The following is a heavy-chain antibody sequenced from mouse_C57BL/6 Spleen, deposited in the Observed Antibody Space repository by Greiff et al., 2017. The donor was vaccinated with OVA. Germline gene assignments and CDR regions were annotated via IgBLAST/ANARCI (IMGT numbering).Heavy chain of an antibody. J-gene: IGHJ2*01. CDR2: IRLKSDNYAT. CDR3: TEGATTAPFDY. CDR1: GFTFSNYW. D-gene: IGHD1-2*01. V-gene: IGHV6-3*01. Sequence: EVQLQESGGGLVQPGGSMKLSCVASGFTFSNYWMNWVRQSPEKGLEWVAQIRLKSDNYATHYAESVKGRFTISRDDSKSSVYLQMNNLRAEDTGIYYCTEGATTAPFDYWGQGTTLTVSS.